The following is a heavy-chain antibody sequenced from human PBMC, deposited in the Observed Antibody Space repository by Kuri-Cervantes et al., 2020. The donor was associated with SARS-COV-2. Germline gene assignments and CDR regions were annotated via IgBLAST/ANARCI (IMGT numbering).Heavy chain of an antibody. CDR3: ARALGSSGYQTWYWFDP. D-gene: IGHD3-22*01. V-gene: IGHV1-2*02. J-gene: IGHJ5*02. CDR1: GYTFTGYY. Sequence: ASVKVSCKASGYTFTGYYMHWVRQAPGQGLEWMGWINPNSGGTNYAQKFQGRVTITRDTSISTAYMELSRLRSDDTAVYYCARALGSSGYQTWYWFDPWGQGTPVTVSS. CDR2: INPNSGGT.